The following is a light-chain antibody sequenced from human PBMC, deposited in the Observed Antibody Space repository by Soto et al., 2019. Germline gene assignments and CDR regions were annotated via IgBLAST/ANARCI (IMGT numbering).Light chain of an antibody. CDR2: GAS. V-gene: IGKV3-15*01. CDR3: QQYDRWPPLT. CDR1: QSVRSE. Sequence: LSVCPGESVTLSCRASQSVRSELAGYHQKSRQPPRLLIYGASTRAASIPARCSGSGAGTEVTLTINDLQSEDFAVYYCQQYDRWPPLTFGGGTKVDI. J-gene: IGKJ4*01.